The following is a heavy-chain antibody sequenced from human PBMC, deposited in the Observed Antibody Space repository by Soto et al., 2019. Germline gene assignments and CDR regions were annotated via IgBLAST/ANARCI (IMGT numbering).Heavy chain of an antibody. CDR1: GGSFSGYY. CDR2: IDHSGCT. CDR3: ARVRDWFDP. Sequence: SETLSLTCAVYGGSFSGYYWNWIRQPPGKGLEWIGEIDHSGCTNYNPSLKSRVTISVDTSKNQFSLRLTSVTAADTAVYYCARVRDWFDPWGQGTLVTVSS. J-gene: IGHJ5*02. D-gene: IGHD3-3*01. V-gene: IGHV4-34*01.